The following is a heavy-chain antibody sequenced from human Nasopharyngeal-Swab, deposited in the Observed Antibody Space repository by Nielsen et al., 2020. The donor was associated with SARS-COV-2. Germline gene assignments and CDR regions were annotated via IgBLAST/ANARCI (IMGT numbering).Heavy chain of an antibody. V-gene: IGHV1-46*01. CDR1: GYTFTSYY. CDR3: ARDEGRGLLTGFLKNWFDP. CDR2: INPSGGST. J-gene: IGHJ5*02. Sequence: ASVKVSCKAYGYTFTSYYMHWVRQAPGQGLEWMGIINPSGGSTSYAQKFQGRVTMTRDTSTSTVYMELSSLRSEDTAVYYCARDEGRGLLTGFLKNWFDPWGQGTLVTVSS. D-gene: IGHD1-26*01.